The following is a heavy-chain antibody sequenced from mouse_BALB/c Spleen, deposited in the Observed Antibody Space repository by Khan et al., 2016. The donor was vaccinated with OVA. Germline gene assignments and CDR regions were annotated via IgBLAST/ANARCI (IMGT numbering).Heavy chain of an antibody. D-gene: IGHD2-4*01. J-gene: IGHJ3*01. Sequence: DMQLQESGPGLVKPSQSLSLTCTVTGYSITSDYAWNWIRQFPGNKLEWMGYISYSGSTSYNPSLKSRISITRDTSKNQFFLQLNSVTTEDTATYYCARGDYDGAWFAYWGQGTLVTVSA. CDR1: GYSITSDYA. CDR2: ISYSGST. V-gene: IGHV3-2*02. CDR3: ARGDYDGAWFAY.